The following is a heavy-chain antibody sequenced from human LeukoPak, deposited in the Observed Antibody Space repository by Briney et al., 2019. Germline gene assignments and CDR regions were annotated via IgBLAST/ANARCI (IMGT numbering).Heavy chain of an antibody. Sequence: GGSLRLSCAASGFTFSSYAMHWVRQAPGKGLEYVSAISSNGGSTYYANSVKGRFTISRDNSKNTLYLQMGSLRAEDMAVYYCVPYCGGDCYSAGGWGQGTLVTVSS. D-gene: IGHD2-21*02. V-gene: IGHV3-64*01. CDR3: VPYCGGDCYSAGG. CDR1: GFTFSSYA. CDR2: ISSNGGST. J-gene: IGHJ4*02.